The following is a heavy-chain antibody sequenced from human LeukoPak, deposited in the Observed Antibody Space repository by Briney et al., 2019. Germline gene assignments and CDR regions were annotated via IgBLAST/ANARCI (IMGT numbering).Heavy chain of an antibody. CDR1: GGSISSYY. D-gene: IGHD6-19*01. CDR2: IYYSGST. Sequence: PSETLSLTCTVSGGSISSYYWSWIRQPPGKGLEWIGYIYYSGSTNYNPSLKSRVTISVDTSKNQFSLKLSSVTAADTAAYYCARHQWLAPHFDYWGQGTLVTVSS. V-gene: IGHV4-59*08. CDR3: ARHQWLAPHFDY. J-gene: IGHJ4*02.